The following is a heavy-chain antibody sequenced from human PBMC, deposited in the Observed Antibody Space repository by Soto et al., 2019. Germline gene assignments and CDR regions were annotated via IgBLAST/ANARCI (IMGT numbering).Heavy chain of an antibody. D-gene: IGHD5-18*01. CDR1: GGSISSGGYY. V-gene: IGHV4-39*07. J-gene: IGHJ4*02. CDR2: IYHSGST. Sequence: SETLSLTCTVSGGSISSGGYYWSWIRQHPGKGLEWIGEIYHSGSTNYNPSLKSRVTISVDKSKNQFSLKLSSVTAADTAVYYCARATGMAPFDYWGQGTLVTVSS. CDR3: ARATGMAPFDY.